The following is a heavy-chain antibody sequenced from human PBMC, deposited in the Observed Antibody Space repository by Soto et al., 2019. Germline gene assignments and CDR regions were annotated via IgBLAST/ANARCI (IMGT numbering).Heavy chain of an antibody. D-gene: IGHD1-7*01. J-gene: IGHJ6*03. CDR3: ARARRRITGTVYYYYYMDV. V-gene: IGHV4-34*01. CDR1: GGKISGYD. Sequence: SETMCLTSAVYGGKISGYDWSWIRKNTGKGLEWIGEINHSRSTNYNPSLNSRVTISVDTSKNQFSLKLSSVTAADTAVYYCARARRRITGTVYYYYYMDVWGKGTTVTVSS. CDR2: INHSRST.